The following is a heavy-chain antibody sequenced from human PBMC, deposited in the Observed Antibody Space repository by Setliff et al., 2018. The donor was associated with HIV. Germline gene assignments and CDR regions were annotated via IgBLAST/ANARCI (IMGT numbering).Heavy chain of an antibody. J-gene: IGHJ5*02. D-gene: IGHD3-3*01. CDR1: GYSISSSYY. CDR2: LYYSGST. V-gene: IGHV4-39*01. Sequence: SETLSLTCTVSGYSISSSYYWGWIRQPPGKGLEWIGSLYYSGSTYYNPSLKSRVTISVDTSKNQFSLKLSSVTAADTAVYYCARLSNFWSGYYNWDNWFDPWGQGTLVTVSS. CDR3: ARLSNFWSGYYNWDNWFDP.